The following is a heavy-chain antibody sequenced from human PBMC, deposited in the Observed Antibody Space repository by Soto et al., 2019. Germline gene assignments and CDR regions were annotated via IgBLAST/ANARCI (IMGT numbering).Heavy chain of an antibody. V-gene: IGHV4-39*01. J-gene: IGHJ4*02. D-gene: IGHD5-12*01. Sequence: PSETLSLTCTVSGGSISSTSFYWGWIRQPPXKGLEWIGSIYYGGRTYYNPHLKSRVILTVDKSENKFSLKVNSATDAEKAVYYCERQREYSDYEGAGRTFDNWGQGTLVTSPQ. CDR3: ERQREYSDYEGAGRTFDN. CDR1: GGSISSTSFY. CDR2: IYYGGRT.